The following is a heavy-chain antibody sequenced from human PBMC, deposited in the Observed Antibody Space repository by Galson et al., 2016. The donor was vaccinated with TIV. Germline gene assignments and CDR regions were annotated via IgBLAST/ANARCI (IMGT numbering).Heavy chain of an antibody. CDR3: ARVRFGELAGYYYYMDF. CDR2: IIPILGSS. D-gene: IGHD3-10*01. CDR1: GDTFASYA. V-gene: IGHV1-69*13. Sequence: SVKVSCKASGDTFASYAFSWVRQAPGQGLEVMGRIIPILGSSDYAQRFQGRVTITADASTSTVYMELRSLRSEDTALYYCARVRFGELAGYYYYMDFWGKGTTVTVSS. J-gene: IGHJ6*03.